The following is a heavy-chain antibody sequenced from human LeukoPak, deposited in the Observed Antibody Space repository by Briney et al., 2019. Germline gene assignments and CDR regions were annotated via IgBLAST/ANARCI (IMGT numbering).Heavy chain of an antibody. CDR2: ISSSSSAI. CDR1: GFTFSSYS. V-gene: IGHV3-48*01. CDR3: ARVKDYYCMDV. J-gene: IGHJ6*03. Sequence: TGGSLRLSCAASGFTFSSYSMNWVRQAPGKGLEWVSYISSSSSAIYYADSVKGRFTISRDNAKNSLYLQMNSLRAEDTAVYYCARVKDYYCMDVWGKGTTVTVSS.